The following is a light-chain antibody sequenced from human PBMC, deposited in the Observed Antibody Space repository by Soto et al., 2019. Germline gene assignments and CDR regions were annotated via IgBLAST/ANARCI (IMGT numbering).Light chain of an antibody. CDR3: SSYTSSNTYV. Sequence: SPLTPPAPPSGAPGQSVSLPRPWNSRYVGGYNSVSWYQQHPGKAPKLMIYNVSNRPSGVSDRFSGSKSGNTASLTISGLQAEDEADYYCSSYTSSNTYVFGTGTKVTVL. J-gene: IGLJ1*01. V-gene: IGLV2-14*03. CDR2: NVS. CDR1: SRYVGGYNS.